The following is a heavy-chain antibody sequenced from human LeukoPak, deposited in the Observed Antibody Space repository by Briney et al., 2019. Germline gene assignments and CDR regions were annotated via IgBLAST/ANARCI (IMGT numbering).Heavy chain of an antibody. CDR2: IWYGGSNK. V-gene: IGHV3-30*02. D-gene: IGHD2-2*02. J-gene: IGHJ6*03. CDR3: AKGCSSTSCYSNYYYYYMDV. CDR1: GFTFNSYA. Sequence: PGGSLRLSCAASGFTFNSYAMHWVRQAPGKGLEWVAVIWYGGSNKYHADSVKGRFTISRDNSKNTLYLQMNSLRAEDTAVYYCAKGCSSTSCYSNYYYYYMDVWGKGTTVTVSS.